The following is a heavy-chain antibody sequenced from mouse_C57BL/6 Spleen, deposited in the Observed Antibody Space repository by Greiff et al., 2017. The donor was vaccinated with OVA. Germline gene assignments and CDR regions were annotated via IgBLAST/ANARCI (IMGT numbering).Heavy chain of an antibody. D-gene: IGHD4-1*01. CDR1: GYTFTSYG. CDR2: IYPRSGNT. V-gene: IGHV1-81*01. J-gene: IGHJ3*01. CDR3: ELGGGFAY. Sequence: QVHVKQSGAELARPGASVKLSCKASGYTFTSYGISWVKQSTGQGLEWIGEIYPRSGNTYYNEKFKGKATLTADKSSSTAYMELRSLTSEDSAVYFCELGGGFAYWGQGTLVTVSA.